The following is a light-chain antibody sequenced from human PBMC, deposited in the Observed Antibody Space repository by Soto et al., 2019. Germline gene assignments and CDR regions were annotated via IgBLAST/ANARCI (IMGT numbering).Light chain of an antibody. CDR3: QQYGSSGT. V-gene: IGKV3-20*01. CDR2: GAS. CDR1: QSVSNNY. J-gene: IGKJ1*01. Sequence: EIVLTQSPGTLSLSPGERATLSCRASQSVSNNYLAWYQQKPGQAPRLLIYGASTRATAIPARFSGSGSGTDFTLTISRLEPEDFAVYYCQQYGSSGTFGQGTKVDIK.